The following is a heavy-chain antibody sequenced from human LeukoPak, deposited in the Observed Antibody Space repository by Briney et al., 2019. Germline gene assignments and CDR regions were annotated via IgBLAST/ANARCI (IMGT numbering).Heavy chain of an antibody. CDR1: GFTFSNYA. Sequence: GGSLRLSCAASGFTFSNYAMTWVRQAPGKGLEWVSAISGSGGSTYYADSVKGRFTISRDNSKNTLCLQMDSLRAEDTAVYYCAKSGTDTGGVLPHPYWGQGTLVTVSS. J-gene: IGHJ4*02. V-gene: IGHV3-23*01. CDR2: ISGSGGST. D-gene: IGHD2-8*02. CDR3: AKSGTDTGGVLPHPY.